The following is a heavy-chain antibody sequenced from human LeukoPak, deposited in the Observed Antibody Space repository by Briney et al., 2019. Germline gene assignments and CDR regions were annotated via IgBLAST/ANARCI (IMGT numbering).Heavy chain of an antibody. D-gene: IGHD3-3*01. CDR3: ASSADFWSGRTRFDY. CDR1: GGSISSYY. J-gene: IGHJ4*02. V-gene: IGHV4-59*01. CDR2: IYYSGST. Sequence: SETLSLTCTVSGGSISSYYWSWIRQPPGKGLEWIGYIYYSGSTNYNPSLKSRVTISVDTSKNQFSLKLSSVTAADTAVCYCASSADFWSGRTRFDYWGQGTLVTVSS.